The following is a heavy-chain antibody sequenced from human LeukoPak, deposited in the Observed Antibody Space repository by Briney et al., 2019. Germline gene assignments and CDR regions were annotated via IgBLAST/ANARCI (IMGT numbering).Heavy chain of an antibody. CDR3: ARAGHNSNSGGYDF. J-gene: IGHJ4*02. Sequence: ASVKVSCKPSGYTFIDHYLHWVRQAPGQGLESLGWIDPDTGDTNYPQKFQGRVTMTRDTSSSTAYMELNRLRSDDAAVYYCARAGHNSNSGGYDFWGLGTLVTVSS. V-gene: IGHV1-2*02. CDR2: IDPDTGDT. CDR1: GYTFIDHY. D-gene: IGHD3-22*01.